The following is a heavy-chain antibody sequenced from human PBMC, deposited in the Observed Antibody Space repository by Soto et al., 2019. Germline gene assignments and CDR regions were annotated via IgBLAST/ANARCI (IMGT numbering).Heavy chain of an antibody. CDR2: ISPYNGTT. Sequence: ASVKVSCKSSGYTFTTYGISWVRQAPGQGLEWMGWISPYNGTTKYAEKFQGEMTMTTDTATSTAYMDLRSLRSDDTAVYYCARDGERDTGLNFYYYLHGMDAWGQGKRVTVSS. D-gene: IGHD1-1*01. J-gene: IGHJ6*02. CDR3: ARDGERDTGLNFYYYLHGMDA. V-gene: IGHV1-18*04. CDR1: GYTFTTYG.